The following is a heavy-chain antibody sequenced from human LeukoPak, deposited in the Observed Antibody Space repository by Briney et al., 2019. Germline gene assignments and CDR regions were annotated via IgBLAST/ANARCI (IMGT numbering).Heavy chain of an antibody. CDR3: TSDTVDTALGIDY. CDR1: GFRFSGYW. V-gene: IGHV3-74*01. CDR2: INTDGGRT. D-gene: IGHD5-18*01. Sequence: GGSLRLSCAASGFRFSGYWMHWVHQAPGKGLVWVSLINTDGGRTAYADSVKGRSTISRDNAKNTLFLQMNSLRGEDTAVYYCTSDTVDTALGIDYWGQGTLVTVSS. J-gene: IGHJ4*02.